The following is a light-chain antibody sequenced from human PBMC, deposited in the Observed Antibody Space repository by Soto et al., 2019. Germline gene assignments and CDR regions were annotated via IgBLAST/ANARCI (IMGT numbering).Light chain of an antibody. J-gene: IGKJ3*01. CDR3: QKHDGVPL. V-gene: IGKV1-33*01. CDR2: DAS. Sequence: DIQLTQSPSSLSASVGERVTITCQASKDISNHLNWYQQKPGKAPNLLIYDASDLETGVPSRFSGGGSGTFFSFTINSLQPEDIATYYCQKHDGVPLFGPGTKVEIK. CDR1: KDISNH.